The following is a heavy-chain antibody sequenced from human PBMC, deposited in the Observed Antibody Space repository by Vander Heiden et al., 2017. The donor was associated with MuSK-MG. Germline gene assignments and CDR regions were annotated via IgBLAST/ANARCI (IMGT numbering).Heavy chain of an antibody. J-gene: IGHJ3*02. CDR3: ARAESPKEGQYCSGGSCYSYFDI. V-gene: IGHV4-59*01. D-gene: IGHD2-15*01. Sequence: QVQLQESGPGLVKPSETLSLTCTVSVGSISSYSWRWIRQPPGKGLEGIGYIYYSGSTNNNPSLKSRVTISVDTSKNQVSLKLSSVTDADTAVYYCARAESPKEGQYCSGGSCYSYFDIWGQGTMVTVSS. CDR2: IYYSGST. CDR1: VGSISSYS.